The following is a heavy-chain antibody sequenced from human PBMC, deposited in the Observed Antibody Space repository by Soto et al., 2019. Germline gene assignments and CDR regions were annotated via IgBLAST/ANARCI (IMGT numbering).Heavy chain of an antibody. D-gene: IGHD3-22*01. CDR2: ISYDGSNK. CDR3: AKDPVLYYYDSSGFPPQGILNYGMDV. V-gene: IGHV3-30*18. CDR1: GFTFSSYG. Sequence: GGSLRLSCAASGFTFSSYGMHWVRQAPGKGLEWVAVISYDGSNKYYADSVKGRFTISRDNSKNTLYLQMNSLRAEDTAVYYCAKDPVLYYYDSSGFPPQGILNYGMDVWGQGTTVTVSS. J-gene: IGHJ6*02.